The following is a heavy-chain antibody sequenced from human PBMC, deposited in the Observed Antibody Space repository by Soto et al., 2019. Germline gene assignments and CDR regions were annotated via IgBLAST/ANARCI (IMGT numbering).Heavy chain of an antibody. J-gene: IGHJ4*02. D-gene: IGHD6-19*01. CDR3: AKSAVAGTGQFDY. CDR2: ISTSGGST. Sequence: GGSLRLSCAASGFTFSSYAMSWVRQAPGKGLEWVSTISTSGGSTYYAESVKGRFTISRDNYKNTLFLQMDNLGAEDTAVYYCAKSAVAGTGQFDYWGQGTLVTVSS. V-gene: IGHV3-23*01. CDR1: GFTFSSYA.